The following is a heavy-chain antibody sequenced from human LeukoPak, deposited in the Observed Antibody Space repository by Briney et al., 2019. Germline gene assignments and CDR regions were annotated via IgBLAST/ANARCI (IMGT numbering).Heavy chain of an antibody. J-gene: IGHJ4*02. CDR3: AKFGYYYDSSGYSYYFDY. V-gene: IGHV3-21*04. CDR2: IISSSSYI. Sequence: GGSLRLSCAASGFTFSSYSMNWFRQPPGKGLEWVSSIISSSSYIYYADSVKGRFTISRDNAKNSLYLQMNSLRAEDTAVYYCAKFGYYYDSSGYSYYFDYWGQGTLVTVSS. D-gene: IGHD3-22*01. CDR1: GFTFSSYS.